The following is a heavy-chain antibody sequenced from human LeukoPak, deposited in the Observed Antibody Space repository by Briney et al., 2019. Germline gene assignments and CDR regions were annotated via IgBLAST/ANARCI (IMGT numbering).Heavy chain of an antibody. CDR1: GFTFSSYS. J-gene: IGHJ3*02. V-gene: IGHV3-21*01. CDR2: VSSSSSYI. D-gene: IGHD2-15*01. Sequence: PGGSLRLSCAASGFTFSSYSMNWVRQAPGKGLEWVSSVSSSSSYIYYADSVEGRFTISRDNAENSLYLQMNSLRAEDTAVYYCARDAGSGDDAFDIWGQGTMVTVSS. CDR3: ARDAGSGDDAFDI.